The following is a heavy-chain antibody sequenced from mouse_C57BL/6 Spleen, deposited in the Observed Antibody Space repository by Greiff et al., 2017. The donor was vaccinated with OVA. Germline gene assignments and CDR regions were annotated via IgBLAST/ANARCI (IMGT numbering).Heavy chain of an antibody. CDR1: GYTFTDYY. Sequence: QVQLQQSGPELVKPGASVKISCKASGYTFTDYYINWVKQRPGQGLEWIGWIFPGSGGTYYNEKFKGKATLTVDKSSSTAYMLLSSLTSEDSAVYFCARSLYGSSYSYAMDDWGQGTSVTVSS. V-gene: IGHV1-75*01. CDR3: ARSLYGSSYSYAMDD. D-gene: IGHD1-1*01. J-gene: IGHJ4*01. CDR2: IFPGSGGT.